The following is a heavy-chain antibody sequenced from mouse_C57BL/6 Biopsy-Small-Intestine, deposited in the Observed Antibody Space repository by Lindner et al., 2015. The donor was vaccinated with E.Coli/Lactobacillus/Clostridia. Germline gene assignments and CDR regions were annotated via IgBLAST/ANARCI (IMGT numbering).Heavy chain of an antibody. Sequence: VQLQESGPELVKPGTSVKISCKASGYTFTDFYINWVKQRPGQGLEWIGWIYPGSGNTNYNEKFKGKATLTVDTSSSTAYMQLNSLTSEDSAVYFCARSYYTNYGFAYWGQGTLVIVSA. J-gene: IGHJ3*01. CDR1: GYTFTDFY. V-gene: IGHV1-84*01. D-gene: IGHD2-5*01. CDR3: ARSYYTNYGFAY. CDR2: IYPGSGNT.